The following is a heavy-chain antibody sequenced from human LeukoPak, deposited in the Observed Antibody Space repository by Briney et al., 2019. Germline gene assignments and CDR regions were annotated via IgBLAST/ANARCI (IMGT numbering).Heavy chain of an antibody. CDR2: ISYDGSNK. J-gene: IGHJ4*02. CDR3: AREAYSGYEGTLPY. CDR1: GFTFSSYA. D-gene: IGHD5-12*01. Sequence: GRSLRLSCAPSGFTFSSYAMHWVRQAPGKGLEWVAVISYDGSNKYYADFVKGRFTISRDNSKSTLYVQMNSLRADDTAVYYCAREAYSGYEGTLPYWGQGTLVTVSS. V-gene: IGHV3-30-3*01.